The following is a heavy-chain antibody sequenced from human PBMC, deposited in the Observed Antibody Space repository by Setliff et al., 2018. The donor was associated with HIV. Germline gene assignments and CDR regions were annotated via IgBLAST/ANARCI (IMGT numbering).Heavy chain of an antibody. CDR2: ISSNGDST. CDR1: GFTFSSYA. D-gene: IGHD3-10*01. J-gene: IGHJ6*03. Sequence: VGSLRLSCAASGFTFSSYAMHWVRQAPGKGLEYVSTISSNGDSTYYANSVKGRFSISRDNSKNTLYLQMGSLRAEDTAVYYCARVRRITMVRGIKSVYCYYMDVWGKGTTVTVSS. CDR3: ARVRRITMVRGIKSVYCYYMDV. V-gene: IGHV3-64*01.